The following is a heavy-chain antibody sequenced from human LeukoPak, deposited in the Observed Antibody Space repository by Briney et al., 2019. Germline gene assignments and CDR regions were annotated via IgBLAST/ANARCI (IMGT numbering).Heavy chain of an antibody. CDR3: AREFMKDTAMGSYYYYYYGMDV. CDR2: IIPIFGTA. Sequence: GSSVKVSCKASGGTFSSYAISWVRQAPGQGLEWMGGIIPIFGTANYAQKFQGRVTITADKSTSTAYMELSSLRSEDTAVYYCAREFMKDTAMGSYYYYYYGMDVWGKGTTVTVSS. D-gene: IGHD5-18*01. CDR1: GGTFSSYA. J-gene: IGHJ6*04. V-gene: IGHV1-69*06.